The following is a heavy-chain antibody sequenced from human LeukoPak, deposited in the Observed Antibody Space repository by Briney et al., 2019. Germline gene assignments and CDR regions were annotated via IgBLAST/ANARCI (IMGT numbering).Heavy chain of an antibody. CDR2: IKQDGSEK. Sequence: GGSLRLSCAASGFTFSSYWMSWVRQALGKGLEWVANIKQDGSEKYYVDSVKGRFTISRDNAKNSLYLQMNSLRAEDTAVYYCASQVVPAADDYYYYYMDVWGKGTTVTVSS. J-gene: IGHJ6*03. D-gene: IGHD2-2*01. CDR3: ASQVVPAADDYYYYYMDV. CDR1: GFTFSSYW. V-gene: IGHV3-7*01.